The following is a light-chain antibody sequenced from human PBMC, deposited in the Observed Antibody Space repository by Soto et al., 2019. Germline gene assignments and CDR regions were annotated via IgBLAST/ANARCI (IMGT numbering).Light chain of an antibody. Sequence: QSALTQPASVSGSPGQSITISCTGTSSDVGGYNYVSWYKQHPGKAPKLMIYDVSNRPSGVSNRFSGSKSGNTASLTISGRKAEDEADYYCSSYTSSSTFFGTGTKLTVL. J-gene: IGLJ1*01. V-gene: IGLV2-14*01. CDR3: SSYTSSSTF. CDR2: DVS. CDR1: SSDVGGYNY.